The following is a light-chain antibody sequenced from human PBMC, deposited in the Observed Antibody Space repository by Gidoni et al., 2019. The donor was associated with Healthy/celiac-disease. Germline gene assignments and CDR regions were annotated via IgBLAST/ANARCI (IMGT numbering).Light chain of an antibody. CDR1: QSVSSY. Sequence: EIVLTQSPATLSLSPGERATLSCRASQSVSSYLAWYQQKPGQAPRLLIYDASNRATGIPARFSGRGSGTDFTLTISSLEPEDVAVYYCQQRSKWPRTFGQGTKVEIK. CDR3: QQRSKWPRT. J-gene: IGKJ1*01. CDR2: DAS. V-gene: IGKV3-11*01.